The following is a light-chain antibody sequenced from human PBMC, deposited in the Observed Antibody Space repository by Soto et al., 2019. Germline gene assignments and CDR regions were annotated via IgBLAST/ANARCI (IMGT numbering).Light chain of an antibody. CDR2: DVN. J-gene: IGLJ1*01. CDR1: SSDVGGYDY. V-gene: IGLV2-14*03. CDR3: SSYKSSIAFDV. Sequence: QSALTQPASVSGSPGQSITISCIGSSSDVGGYDYVAWYQQYPGKAPKLLIYDVNHRPSGISNRFSGSKSGNTASLTISGLQAEDEAEYYCSSYKSSIAFDVFGTGTKVTVL.